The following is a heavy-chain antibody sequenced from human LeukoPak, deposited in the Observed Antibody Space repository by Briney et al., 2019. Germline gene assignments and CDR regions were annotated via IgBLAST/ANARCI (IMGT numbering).Heavy chain of an antibody. Sequence: SETLSLTCTVSGGSISSSSYYWGWIRQPPGKGLEWIGSIFYSGSTFYNPSLKSRVTMSVDTSKNQFSLRLSSVTAADTAVYYCARRNSGSSQIDYWGQGTLVTVSS. V-gene: IGHV4-39*01. CDR2: IFYSGST. J-gene: IGHJ4*02. CDR3: ARRNSGSSQIDY. D-gene: IGHD6-6*01. CDR1: GGSISSSSYY.